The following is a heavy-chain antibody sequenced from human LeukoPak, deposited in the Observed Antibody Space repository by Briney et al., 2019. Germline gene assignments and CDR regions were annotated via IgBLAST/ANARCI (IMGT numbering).Heavy chain of an antibody. V-gene: IGHV4-4*07. J-gene: IGHJ6*02. Sequence: SETLSLTCTVSGGSISSYYWSWIRQPAGKGLEWIGRIYTSGSTNYNPSLKSRVAMSVDTSKNQFSLKLSSVTAADTAVYYCARAPYSNYAYYYYYYGMDVWGQGTTVTVSS. CDR3: ARAPYSNYAYYYYYYGMDV. D-gene: IGHD4-11*01. CDR1: GGSISSYY. CDR2: IYTSGST.